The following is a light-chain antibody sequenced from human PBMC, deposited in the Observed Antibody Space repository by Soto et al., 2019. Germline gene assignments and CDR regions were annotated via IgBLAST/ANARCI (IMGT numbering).Light chain of an antibody. CDR2: STN. CDR1: SGSVSTDNY. J-gene: IGLJ3*02. V-gene: IGLV8-61*01. Sequence: QTVVTQEPSLSVSPAGTVTLTCGLNSGSVSTDNYPSWCQQTPGQAPRTLIYSTNTRSSGVPDRFSGSILGNKAALTITGAQADDESDYYCVLYMGSCISMFGGGTKRTVL. CDR3: VLYMGSCISM.